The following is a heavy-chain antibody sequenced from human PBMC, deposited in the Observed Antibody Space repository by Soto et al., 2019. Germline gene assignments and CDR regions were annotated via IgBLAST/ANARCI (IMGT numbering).Heavy chain of an antibody. CDR2: IWYDGSNK. J-gene: IGHJ6*02. CDR1: GFTFSSYG. V-gene: IGHV3-33*01. CDR3: ARDIGLSVNTLFYYYGMDV. Sequence: PGGSLRLSCAASGFTFSSYGMHWVRQAPGKGLEWVAVIWYDGSNKYYADSVKGRFTISRDNSKNTLYLQMNSLRAEDTAVYYCARDIGLSVNTLFYYYGMDVWGQGTTVTVSS. D-gene: IGHD4-17*01.